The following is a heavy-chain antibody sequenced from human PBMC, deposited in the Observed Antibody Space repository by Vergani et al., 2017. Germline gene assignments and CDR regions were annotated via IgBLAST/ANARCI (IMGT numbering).Heavy chain of an antibody. D-gene: IGHD2-15*01. CDR2: ISAYNGNT. J-gene: IGHJ6*02. V-gene: IGHV1-18*01. CDR1: GYTFTSYG. Sequence: QVQLVQSGAEVKKPGASVKVSCKASGYTFTSYGISWVRQAPGQGLEWMGWISAYNGNTNYAQKLQGRVTMTTDTSTSTAYMELRRLRSDDTAVYYCARTGGYCSGGSCYSNYYYGMDVWGQGTTVTVSS. CDR3: ARTGGYCSGGSCYSNYYYGMDV.